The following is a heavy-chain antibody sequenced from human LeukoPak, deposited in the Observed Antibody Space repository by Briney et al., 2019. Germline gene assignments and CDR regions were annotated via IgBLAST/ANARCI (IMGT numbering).Heavy chain of an antibody. J-gene: IGHJ4*02. CDR3: AKAERGTATRH. V-gene: IGHV3-30*18. CDR2: ISYDGSNK. D-gene: IGHD5-18*01. CDR1: GFTFSSYG. Sequence: GGSLRLSCAASGFTFSSYGMHWVRQAPGKGLEWVAVISYDGSNKYYADSVKGRFTISRDNSKNTLYLQMNSLRAEDTAVYYCAKAERGTATRHWGQGTLVTVSS.